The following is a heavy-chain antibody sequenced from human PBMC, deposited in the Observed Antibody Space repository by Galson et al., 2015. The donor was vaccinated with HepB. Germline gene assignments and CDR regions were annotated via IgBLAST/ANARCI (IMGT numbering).Heavy chain of an antibody. CDR2: IYYSGNT. Sequence: LSLTCTVSGGSISSFYWTWIRQPPGKGLEWIGYIYYSGNTNYNPSLKSRVTISVDTSKNQFSLKLSSVTAADTAVYYCARGLWIAGGSGWFDPWGQGTLVTVSS. D-gene: IGHD3-16*01. CDR1: GGSISSFY. CDR3: ARGLWIAGGSGWFDP. J-gene: IGHJ5*02. V-gene: IGHV4-59*01.